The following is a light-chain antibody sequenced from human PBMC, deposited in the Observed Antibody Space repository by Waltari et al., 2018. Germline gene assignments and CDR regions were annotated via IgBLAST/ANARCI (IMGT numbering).Light chain of an antibody. CDR2: DVS. J-gene: IGLJ3*02. Sequence: QSALTQPASVSGSPGQSITISCTGTSSDIGYYNYVSWYQHHPGTAPTLLIYDVSNRPSGVSNRCSGSKSGDTASLTISGLQAEDEAEYYCSSFTTRNTGVFGGGTKLTVL. CDR3: SSFTTRNTGV. CDR1: SSDIGYYNY. V-gene: IGLV2-14*03.